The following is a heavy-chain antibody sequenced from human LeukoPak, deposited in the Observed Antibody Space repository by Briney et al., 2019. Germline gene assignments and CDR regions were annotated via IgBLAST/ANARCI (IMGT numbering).Heavy chain of an antibody. Sequence: GRSLRLSCAASGFTFSSYGMHWVRQAPGKGLEWVAVIWYDGSNKYYADSVKGRFSISRDNSKNTLYLQMNSLRAEDTAVYYCAKDSRDGYNRGAFDYWGQGTLVTVSS. V-gene: IGHV3-33*06. D-gene: IGHD5-24*01. CDR3: AKDSRDGYNRGAFDY. CDR2: IWYDGSNK. J-gene: IGHJ4*02. CDR1: GFTFSSYG.